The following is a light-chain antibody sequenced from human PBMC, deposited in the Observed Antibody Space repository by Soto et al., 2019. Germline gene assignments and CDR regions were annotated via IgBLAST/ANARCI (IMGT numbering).Light chain of an antibody. CDR1: SSDVGGSIY. Sequence: QSALTQPASVSGWPGQSITIYCTGTSSDVGGSIYVSWYQLSPGKAPKLLIYVVDRPSGVSNRFYGSKSGNTASLTIYGLQAEDEAYYYCNSYTSSGTVVFGGGTKFTVL. CDR3: NSYTSSGTVV. V-gene: IGLV2-14*01. J-gene: IGLJ3*02. CDR2: VV.